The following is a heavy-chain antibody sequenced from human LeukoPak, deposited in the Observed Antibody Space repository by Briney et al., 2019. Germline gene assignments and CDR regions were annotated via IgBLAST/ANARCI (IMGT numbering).Heavy chain of an antibody. V-gene: IGHV1-69*13. CDR1: GGTFSSYA. D-gene: IGHD6-19*01. Sequence: GASVKVSCKASGGTFSSYAISWVRQAPGQGLEWMGGIIPIFGTANYAQKFQGRVTITADESTSTAYMELSSLRSEDTAVYYWARLWTGYSSGWYAASRLRFDPWGQGTLVTVSS. CDR3: ARLWTGYSSGWYAASRLRFDP. CDR2: IIPIFGTA. J-gene: IGHJ5*02.